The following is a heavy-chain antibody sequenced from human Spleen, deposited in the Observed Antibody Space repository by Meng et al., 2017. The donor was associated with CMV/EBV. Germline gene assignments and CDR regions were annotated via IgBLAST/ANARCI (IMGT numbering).Heavy chain of an antibody. CDR1: AYVFTNYD. CDR2: MNHNRGNT. D-gene: IGHD3-10*01. Sequence: CKSCAYVFTNYDINGGRQASGEGLERGERMNHNRGNTGYAQKCQGRVTMTRNTSISTAYMELSSLRAEDTAEYDCAGRGEDGSGLDYWGQGTLVTVSS. V-gene: IGHV1-8*01. CDR3: AGRGEDGSGLDY. J-gene: IGHJ4*02.